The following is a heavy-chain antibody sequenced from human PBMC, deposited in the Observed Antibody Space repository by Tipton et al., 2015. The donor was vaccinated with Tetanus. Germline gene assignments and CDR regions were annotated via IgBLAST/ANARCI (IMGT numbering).Heavy chain of an antibody. CDR1: GYTLTSYH. D-gene: IGHD6-13*01. V-gene: IGHV1-46*01. J-gene: IGHJ5*02. CDR2: INPIGGST. CDR3: ARASEGAAAP. Sequence: VQLVQSGAEVKKPGASVKVSCKASGYTLTSYHMHWVRQAPGQGLEWMGIINPIGGSTSYAQKFQGRITMTGDTSPSTVYMDLNSLRSEDTGVYYCARASEGAAAPWGQGTLVTVSS.